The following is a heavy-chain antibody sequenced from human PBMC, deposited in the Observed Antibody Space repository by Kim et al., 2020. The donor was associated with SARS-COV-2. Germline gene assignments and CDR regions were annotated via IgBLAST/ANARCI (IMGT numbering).Heavy chain of an antibody. V-gene: IGHV4-61*02. CDR1: GGSISSGSYY. CDR2: IYTSGST. CDR3: AREGHYYDSSGYWGDAFDI. J-gene: IGHJ3*02. D-gene: IGHD3-22*01. Sequence: SETLSLTCTVSGGSISSGSYYWSWIRQPAGKGLEWIGRIYTSGSTNYNPSLKSRVTISVDTSKNQFSLKLSSVTAADTAVYYCAREGHYYDSSGYWGDAFDIWGQGTMVTVSS.